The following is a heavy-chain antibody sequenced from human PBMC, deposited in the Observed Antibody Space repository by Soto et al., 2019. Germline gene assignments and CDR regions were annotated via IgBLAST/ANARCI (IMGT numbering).Heavy chain of an antibody. D-gene: IGHD3-22*01. Sequence: SVKVSCTASGGTFSSYAISWVRQAPGQGLEWMGGIIPIFGTANYAQKFQGRVTITADESTSTAYMELSSLRSEDTAVYYCARPDYYDSSGSNWFDPWGQGTLVTVSS. J-gene: IGHJ5*02. V-gene: IGHV1-69*13. CDR2: IIPIFGTA. CDR3: ARPDYYDSSGSNWFDP. CDR1: GGTFSSYA.